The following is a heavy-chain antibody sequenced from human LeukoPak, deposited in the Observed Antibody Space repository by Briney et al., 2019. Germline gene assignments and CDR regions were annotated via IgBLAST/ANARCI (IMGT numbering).Heavy chain of an antibody. V-gene: IGHV1-69*13. CDR2: IIPMFGTA. Sequence: SVKVSCKASGYTFTGYYMHWVRQAPGQGLEWMGGIIPMFGTANYAQKFQGRVTITADESTSTAYMELSSLRSEDTAVYYCARATGYSSSWYFDYWGQGTLVTVSS. D-gene: IGHD6-13*01. J-gene: IGHJ4*02. CDR1: GYTFTGYY. CDR3: ARATGYSSSWYFDY.